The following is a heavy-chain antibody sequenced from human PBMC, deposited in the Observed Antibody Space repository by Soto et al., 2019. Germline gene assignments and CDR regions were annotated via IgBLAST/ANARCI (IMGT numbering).Heavy chain of an antibody. CDR2: ISSSGSTI. CDR1: GFTFSSYE. V-gene: IGHV3-48*03. J-gene: IGHJ4*02. Sequence: GGSLRLSCAASGFTFSSYEMNWVRQAPGKGLEWLSYISSSGSTIYYADSPKGRFTISGDNAKNSLYLQMNSLRAEDTAVYYCAREDSSDVFDYWGQGTLVTVSS. CDR3: AREDSSDVFDY. D-gene: IGHD1-26*01.